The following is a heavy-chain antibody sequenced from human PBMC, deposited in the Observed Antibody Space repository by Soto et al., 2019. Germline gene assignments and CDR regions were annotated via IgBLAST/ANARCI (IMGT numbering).Heavy chain of an antibody. V-gene: IGHV4-39*02. CDR1: GGSISSRGDY. J-gene: IGHJ4*02. Sequence: SETLSLTCSVAGGSISSRGDYRGRIRQPPGKGLEWIGSIYHSGNTYYNPSIKSRVTISVDTSKNHFSLKLSSVTAADTAVYYCARDRAAVAGTFDYWGRGTLVTVSS. CDR3: ARDRAAVAGTFDY. CDR2: IYHSGNT. D-gene: IGHD6-19*01.